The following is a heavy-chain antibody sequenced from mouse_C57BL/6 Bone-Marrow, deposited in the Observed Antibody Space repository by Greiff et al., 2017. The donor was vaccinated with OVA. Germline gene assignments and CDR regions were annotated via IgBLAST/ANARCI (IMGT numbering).Heavy chain of an antibody. CDR3: TRDGSALRPLAY. V-gene: IGHV5-9-1*02. CDR2: ISSGGDYI. CDR1: GFTFSSYA. J-gene: IGHJ3*01. Sequence: EVNVVESGEGLVKPGGSLKLSCAASGFTFSSYAMSWVRQTPETRLEWVAYISSGGDYIYYADTVKGRFTISRDNARNTLYLQMSSLKSEDTAMYYCTRDGSALRPLAYWGQGTLVTVSA. D-gene: IGHD2-12*01.